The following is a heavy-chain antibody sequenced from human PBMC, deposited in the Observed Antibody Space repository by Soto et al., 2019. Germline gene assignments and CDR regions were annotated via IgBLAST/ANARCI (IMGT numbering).Heavy chain of an antibody. V-gene: IGHV3-23*01. CDR2: ISGSGGST. D-gene: IGHD2-8*01. CDR3: AKDQARYCTNGVCYHCDP. CDR1: GFTFSSYA. Sequence: EVQLLESGGGLVQPGGSLRLSCAASGFTFSSYAMSWVRQAPGKGLEWVSAISGSGGSTYYADSVKALFTIYRDNSKKTLYLEMNSLRAEDTAVYYCAKDQARYCTNGVCYHCDPWGQGTLVTVSS. J-gene: IGHJ5*02.